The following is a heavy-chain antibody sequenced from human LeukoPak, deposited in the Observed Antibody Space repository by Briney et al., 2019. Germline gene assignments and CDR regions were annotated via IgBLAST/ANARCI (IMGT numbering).Heavy chain of an antibody. CDR3: ARWGGYSHYYYMDV. V-gene: IGHV1-2*06. Sequence: GASVKVSCKACGYTFTGYYMHWVRQAPGQGLEWMGRINPNSGGTNYAQKFQGRVTMTRDTSISTAYMELSRLRSDDTAVYYCARWGGYSHYYYMDVWGKGTTVTVSS. CDR2: INPNSGGT. D-gene: IGHD5-12*01. CDR1: GYTFTGYY. J-gene: IGHJ6*03.